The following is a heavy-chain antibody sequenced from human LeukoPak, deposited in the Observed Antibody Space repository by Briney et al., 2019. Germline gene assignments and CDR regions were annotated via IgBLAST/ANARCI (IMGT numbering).Heavy chain of an antibody. CDR1: GFSFSDYA. CDR2: ISYDGSNK. Sequence: GGSLRLSCAASGFSFSDYAMHWVRQAPGKGLEWVAVISYDGSNKYYIDSVKGRFTISRDNSKNALSLQMSSLRAEDTAVYYCSMDLRTAVADWFDPWGQGTLVTVSS. J-gene: IGHJ5*02. CDR3: SMDLRTAVADWFDP. V-gene: IGHV3-30*04. D-gene: IGHD6-19*01.